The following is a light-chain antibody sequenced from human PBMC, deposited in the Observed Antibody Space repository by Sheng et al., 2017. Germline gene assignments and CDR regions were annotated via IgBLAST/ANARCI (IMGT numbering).Light chain of an antibody. Sequence: QSALTQPASVSGSPGQSITISCTGTSSDVGSYNLVSWYQQHPGKAPKLMIYDVSKRPSGVSNRFSGSKSGNTASLTISGLQAEDEADYYCCSYAGSSLYVFGTGTKVTVL. J-gene: IGLJ1*01. CDR2: DVS. CDR1: SSDVGSYNL. V-gene: IGLV2-23*02. CDR3: CSYAGSSLYV.